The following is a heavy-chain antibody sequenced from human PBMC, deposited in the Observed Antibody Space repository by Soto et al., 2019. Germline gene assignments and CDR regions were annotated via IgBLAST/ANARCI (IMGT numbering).Heavy chain of an antibody. D-gene: IGHD2-15*01. CDR3: ARGYCSGGSCHQTLDY. CDR2: ISYDGSNK. J-gene: IGHJ4*02. CDR1: GCPFSSYA. Sequence: GVSMRLSCAASGCPFSSYAMHWVRKTTGKGLEWVAVISYDGSNKYYADSVKGRFTISRDNSKNTLYLQMNSLRAEDTAVYYCARGYCSGGSCHQTLDYWGQGTLVTVSS. V-gene: IGHV3-30-3*01.